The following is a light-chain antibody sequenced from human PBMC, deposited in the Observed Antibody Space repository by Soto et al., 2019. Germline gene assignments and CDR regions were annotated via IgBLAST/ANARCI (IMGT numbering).Light chain of an antibody. CDR1: SSNFGAGYD. CDR3: QSYDSSLSGSKVV. CDR2: ANN. J-gene: IGLJ2*01. V-gene: IGLV1-40*01. Sequence: QSVLTQPPSVSGAPGQRVTISCTGSSSNFGAGYDVHWYQHLPGTAPKLLIYANNNRPSGVPDRFSESKSGTSASLANTGLQGEDEADYYCQSYDSSLSGSKVVFGVGTKVTVL.